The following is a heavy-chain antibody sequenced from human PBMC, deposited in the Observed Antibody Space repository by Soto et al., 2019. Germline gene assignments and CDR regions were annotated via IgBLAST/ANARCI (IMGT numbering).Heavy chain of an antibody. J-gene: IGHJ4*02. D-gene: IGHD6-19*01. CDR3: ARIGPTSIAVAGSVYYFDY. Sequence: QVQLVQSGAEVKKPGSSVKVSCKASGGTFSSYAISWVRQAPGQGLEWMGGIIPIFGTANYAQKFQGRVTITADASTSTAYMELSSLRSEDTAVYYCARIGPTSIAVAGSVYYFDYWGQGTLVTVSS. V-gene: IGHV1-69*12. CDR2: IIPIFGTA. CDR1: GGTFSSYA.